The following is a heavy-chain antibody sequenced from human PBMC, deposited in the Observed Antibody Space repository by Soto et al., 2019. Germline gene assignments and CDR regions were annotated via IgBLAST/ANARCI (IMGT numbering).Heavy chain of an antibody. CDR1: GGSFSGYY. J-gene: IGHJ4*02. CDR2: INHSGST. V-gene: IGHV4-34*01. CDR3: ARGQVPVNGLSNFDY. D-gene: IGHD2-2*01. Sequence: SETLSLTCAVYGGSFSGYYWSWIRQPPGKGLEWIGEINHSGSTNYNPSLKSRVTISVDTSKNQCSLKLSSVTAADTAVYYCARGQVPVNGLSNFDYWGQGTLVTVSS.